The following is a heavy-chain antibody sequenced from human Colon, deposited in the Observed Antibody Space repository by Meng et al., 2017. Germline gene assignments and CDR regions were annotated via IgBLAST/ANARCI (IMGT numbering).Heavy chain of an antibody. CDR1: GGSITSSDW. D-gene: IGHD6-19*01. V-gene: IGHV4-4*02. Sequence: RALVPRSVNPCGPLHSTCTASGGSITSSDWWSWVRQTPGKGLEWIGETYQNGRPNYNPSLKSRVTISVDKSKNQFSLNMTSVTAADTAVYYCAREVVVAGTRNWLDPWGQGILVTVSS. CDR2: TYQNGRP. J-gene: IGHJ5*02. CDR3: AREVVVAGTRNWLDP.